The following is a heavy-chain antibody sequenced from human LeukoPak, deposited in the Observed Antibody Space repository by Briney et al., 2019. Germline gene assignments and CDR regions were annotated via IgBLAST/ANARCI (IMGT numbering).Heavy chain of an antibody. J-gene: IGHJ4*02. CDR3: GKDQGISIYETYYFDN. V-gene: IGHV3-30-3*01. CDR2: ISYDGSNE. Sequence: PGGSLRLSCATSGFPFSDYAIHWVRQAPGKGLEWVAVISYDGSNEYYADSVKGRFTISRDNSKNTLYLQMNSLRAEDTAVYYCGKDQGISIYETYYFDNWGQGTPVTVSS. CDR1: GFPFSDYA. D-gene: IGHD2/OR15-2a*01.